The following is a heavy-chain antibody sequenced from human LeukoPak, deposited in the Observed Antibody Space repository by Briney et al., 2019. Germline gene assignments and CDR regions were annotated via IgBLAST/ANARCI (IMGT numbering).Heavy chain of an antibody. Sequence: GGSLRLSCAASGFTFSSYSMNWVRQAPGKGLERVSSISSSSSYIYYADSVKGRFTISRDNAKNSLYLQMNSLRAEDTAVYYCARGDYDYVWGSYRYDYWGQGTPVTVSS. V-gene: IGHV3-21*01. J-gene: IGHJ4*02. CDR2: ISSSSSYI. CDR1: GFTFSSYS. D-gene: IGHD3-16*02. CDR3: ARGDYDYVWGSYRYDY.